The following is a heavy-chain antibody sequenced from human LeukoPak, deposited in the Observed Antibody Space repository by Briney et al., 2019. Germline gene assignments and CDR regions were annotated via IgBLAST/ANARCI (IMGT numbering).Heavy chain of an antibody. CDR2: IKQDGSEK. Sequence: PGGSLRLSCAASGFTFSSYWMSWVRQAPGKGLEWVANIKQDGSEKYYVDSVKGRFTNSRDNAKNSLYLQMNSLRAEDTAVYYCARDRVTMVRGVNYYFDYWGQGTLVTVSS. J-gene: IGHJ4*02. D-gene: IGHD3-10*01. CDR3: ARDRVTMVRGVNYYFDY. V-gene: IGHV3-7*05. CDR1: GFTFSSYW.